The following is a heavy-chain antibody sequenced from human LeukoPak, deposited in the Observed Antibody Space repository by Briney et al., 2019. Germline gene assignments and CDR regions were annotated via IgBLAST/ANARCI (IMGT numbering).Heavy chain of an antibody. J-gene: IGHJ4*02. CDR1: GSTFSNYW. CDR3: VRDGGVSGYDLLDY. D-gene: IGHD5-12*01. CDR2: INQDGSEE. Sequence: GGYLRLSCAASGSTFSNYWMTWVRQAPGKGLEWVAHINQDGSEEHYMDSAKARFTISRDNATNSLSLQMNSLRAEDTAVYYCVRDGGVSGYDLLDYWGQGTLVTVSS. V-gene: IGHV3-7*01.